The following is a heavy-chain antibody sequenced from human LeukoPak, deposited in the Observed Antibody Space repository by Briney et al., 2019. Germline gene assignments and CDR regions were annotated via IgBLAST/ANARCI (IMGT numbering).Heavy chain of an antibody. CDR3: AKSRGSGSYSSRPFDY. J-gene: IGHJ4*02. D-gene: IGHD3-10*01. CDR2: ISYDGSNK. V-gene: IGHV3-30*18. CDR1: GFTFSSYG. Sequence: GGSLRLSCAASGFTFSSYGMHWVRQAPGKGLEWVAVISYDGSNKYYADSVKGRFTISRDNSKNTLYLQMNSLRAEDTAVYYCAKSRGSGSYSSRPFDYWGQGTLVTVSS.